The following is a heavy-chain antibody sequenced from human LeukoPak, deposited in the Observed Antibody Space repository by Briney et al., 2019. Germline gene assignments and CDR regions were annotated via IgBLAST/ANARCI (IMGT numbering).Heavy chain of an antibody. CDR2: ISYDGSNK. CDR3: ARLVYY. D-gene: IGHD2-8*02. Sequence: GGSLRLSCAASGFTFSSYSMNWVRQAPGKGLEWVAVISYDGSNKYYADSVKGRFTISRDNSKNTLYLQMNTLRPEDTAVYYCARLVYYWGQGTLVTVSS. CDR1: GFTFSSYS. V-gene: IGHV3-30*03. J-gene: IGHJ4*02.